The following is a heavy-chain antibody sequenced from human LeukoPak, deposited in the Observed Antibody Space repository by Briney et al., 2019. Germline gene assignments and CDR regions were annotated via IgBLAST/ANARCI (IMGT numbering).Heavy chain of an antibody. CDR2: IWYDGSDK. V-gene: IGHV3-33*01. CDR3: ATDQGIY. CDR1: GFTFSSYG. J-gene: IGHJ4*02. Sequence: PGGSLRLSRAASGFTFSSYGMHWVRQAPGKGLEWVAVIWYDGSDKYYADSVKGRFTISRDNSKNTLYLQMNSLRAEDTAVYYCATDQGIYWGQGILVSVSS.